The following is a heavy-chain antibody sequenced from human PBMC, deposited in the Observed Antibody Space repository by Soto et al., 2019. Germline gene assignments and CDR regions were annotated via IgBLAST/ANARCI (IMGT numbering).Heavy chain of an antibody. D-gene: IGHD4-17*01. Sequence: SETLSLTCTVSGGSISSSSYYWGWIRQPPGKGLEWIGSIYYSGSTYYNPSLKSRVTISVDTSKNQFSLKLSSVTAADTAVYYCARFYNGAYDYWGQGTLVTVSS. CDR1: GGSISSSSYY. J-gene: IGHJ4*02. CDR2: IYYSGST. V-gene: IGHV4-39*01. CDR3: ARFYNGAYDY.